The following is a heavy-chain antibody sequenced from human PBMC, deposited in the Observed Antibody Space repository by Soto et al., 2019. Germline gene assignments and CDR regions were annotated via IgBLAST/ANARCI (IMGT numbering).Heavy chain of an antibody. CDR1: GFSLSTSGVG. V-gene: IGHV2-5*01. D-gene: IGHD3-9*01. Sequence: SGPTLVNPTQTLTLTCTFSGFSLSTSGVGVGWIRQPPGKALEWLALIYWNDDKRYSPSLKSRLTITKDTSKNQVVLTMTNMDPVDTATYYCAHSPPAGILTGYPPFDYWGQGTLVTVSS. J-gene: IGHJ4*02. CDR2: IYWNDDK. CDR3: AHSPPAGILTGYPPFDY.